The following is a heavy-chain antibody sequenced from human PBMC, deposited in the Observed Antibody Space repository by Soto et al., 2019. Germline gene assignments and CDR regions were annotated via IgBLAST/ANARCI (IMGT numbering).Heavy chain of an antibody. V-gene: IGHV3-11*01. J-gene: IGHJ4*02. CDR1: GFTFSDYY. D-gene: IGHD5-18*01. CDR2: ISSSGDTI. CDR3: ARQYIYGPN. Sequence: GGSLRLSCAGSGFTFSDYYMTWIRQAPGKGLEWISYISSSGDTIYYADSVKGRFTISRDNAKNSLYLQMSSLRAEDTGVYYCARQYIYGPNWGQGTLVTVSS.